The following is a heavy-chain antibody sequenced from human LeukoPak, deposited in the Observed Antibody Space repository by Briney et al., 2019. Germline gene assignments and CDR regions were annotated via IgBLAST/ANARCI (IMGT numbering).Heavy chain of an antibody. V-gene: IGHV4-4*07. CDR2: IDASGST. CDR3: ARDKYYYGSGSYPFDY. D-gene: IGHD3-10*01. J-gene: IGHJ4*02. Sequence: SETLSLTCTVSGGSISSHYWSWIRQSAGKGLEWIGRIDASGSTRFNPSLKSRVTMSVDTSNNHFSLKLSSVTAADTAVYYCARDKYYYGSGSYPFDYWGQGTLVTVSS. CDR1: GGSISSHY.